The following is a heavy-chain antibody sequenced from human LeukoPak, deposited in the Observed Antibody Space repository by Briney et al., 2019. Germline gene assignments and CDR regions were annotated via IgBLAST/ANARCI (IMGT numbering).Heavy chain of an antibody. V-gene: IGHV4-39*07. CDR1: GGSISSSSYY. CDR2: IYYSGTT. J-gene: IGHJ4*02. Sequence: SETLSLTCTVSGGSISSSSYYRGWIRQPPGKGLEWIGSIYYSGTTYYNPSLKSRVTISVDTSKNQFSLKLSSVTAADTAVYYCARGSRAEEYSSSCFNFDYWGQGTLVTVSS. CDR3: ARGSRAEEYSSSCFNFDY. D-gene: IGHD6-13*01.